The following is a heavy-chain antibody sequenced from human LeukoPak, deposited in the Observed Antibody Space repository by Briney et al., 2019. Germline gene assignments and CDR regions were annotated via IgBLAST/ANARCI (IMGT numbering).Heavy chain of an antibody. J-gene: IGHJ4*02. CDR1: GGSISSSSYY. V-gene: IGHV4-39*01. D-gene: IGHD2-15*01. Sequence: SETLSLTCTVSGGSISSSSYYWGWIRQPPGKGLEWIGCIYYSGSTYYNPSLKSRVTISVDTSKNQFSLKLSSVTAADTAVYYCARHGRRSSYLYYFDYWGQGTLVTVSS. CDR2: IYYSGST. CDR3: ARHGRRSSYLYYFDY.